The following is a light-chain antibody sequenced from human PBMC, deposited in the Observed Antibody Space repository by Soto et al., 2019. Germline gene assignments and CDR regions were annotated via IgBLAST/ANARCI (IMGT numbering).Light chain of an antibody. J-gene: IGLJ1*01. Sequence: QSVLTQPPSVSGTPGQRVTISCSGGISNIGTNYVHWFQQLPGTAPKVLSNRDNQRPSGVPDRFSGSKSGTSASLAISGRQSEDEAEYYCAAWDATVRSYVFGPGTKLTVL. CDR2: RDN. V-gene: IGLV1-47*01. CDR1: ISNIGTNY. CDR3: AAWDATVRSYV.